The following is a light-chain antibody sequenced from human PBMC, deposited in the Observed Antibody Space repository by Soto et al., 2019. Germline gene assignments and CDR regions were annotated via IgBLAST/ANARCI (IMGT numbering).Light chain of an antibody. CDR1: QSVRSY. V-gene: IGKV3-11*01. CDR2: DAS. Sequence: EIVLTQSPATLSLSAGERATLSCRASQSVRSYLSWYQQKPGQAPRLLIYDASNRATGIPARFSGSGSGTDFTPTISSLEPEDFAVYYCQQRSNWPPITFGQGTRLEIK. CDR3: QQRSNWPPIT. J-gene: IGKJ5*01.